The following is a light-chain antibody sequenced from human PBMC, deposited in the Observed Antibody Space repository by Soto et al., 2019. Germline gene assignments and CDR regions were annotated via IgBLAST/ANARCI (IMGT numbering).Light chain of an antibody. CDR2: DVS. CDR1: SSDVGGYNY. J-gene: IGLJ1*01. Sequence: QSALTQPRSVSGSPGQSVTISCTGTSSDVGGYNYVSWYQQHPGKAPKLMIYDVSKRPSGVPDRFSGSKSGNTASLTISGLHAEDEADYYCCSYAGSYSYFFGTGTKVTVL. V-gene: IGLV2-11*01. CDR3: CSYAGSYSYF.